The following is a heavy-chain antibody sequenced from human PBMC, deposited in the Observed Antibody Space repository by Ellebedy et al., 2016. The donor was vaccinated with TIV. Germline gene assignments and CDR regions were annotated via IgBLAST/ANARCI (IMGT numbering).Heavy chain of an antibody. D-gene: IGHD3-16*01. V-gene: IGHV1-46*01. CDR3: ASTPTGDFDY. CDR1: GYTFTSYS. J-gene: IGHJ4*02. CDR2: ISASGGST. Sequence: AASVKVSCKASGYTFTSYSIHWVRQAPGQGLEWMGKISASGGSTSYAQKFQDRVTMTRDTSSRDTSTSVVYLELSSLRSEDTAVYYCASTPTGDFDYWGQGTLVTVSS.